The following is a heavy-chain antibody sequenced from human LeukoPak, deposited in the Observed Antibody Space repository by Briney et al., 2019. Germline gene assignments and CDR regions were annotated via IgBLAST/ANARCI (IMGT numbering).Heavy chain of an antibody. J-gene: IGHJ2*01. CDR2: ITGDGSST. D-gene: IGHD4-17*01. V-gene: IGHV3-74*01. Sequence: GGSLRLSCAASGFTFSGYWMHWVRQVPGKGLVWVSRITGDGSSTTYADSVKGRFTISRDNAKNTVFLQMISLRAEDTAVYYCARDTGWYSDLWGRGTLVTVSS. CDR1: GFTFSGYW. CDR3: ARDTGWYSDL.